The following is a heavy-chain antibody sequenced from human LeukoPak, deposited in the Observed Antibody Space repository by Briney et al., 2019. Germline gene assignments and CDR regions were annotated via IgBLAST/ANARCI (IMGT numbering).Heavy chain of an antibody. CDR2: INHSGST. CDR3: ARGPPRGYCSSTSCRNGYGMDI. D-gene: IGHD2-2*01. J-gene: IGHJ6*02. Sequence: SEILSLTCAVYGGSFSGYYWSWIRQPPGKGLEWIGEINHSGSTNYNPSLKSRVTISVDTSKNQFSLKLSSVTAADTAVYYCARGPPRGYCSSTSCRNGYGMDIWGQGTTVTVSS. CDR1: GGSFSGYY. V-gene: IGHV4-34*01.